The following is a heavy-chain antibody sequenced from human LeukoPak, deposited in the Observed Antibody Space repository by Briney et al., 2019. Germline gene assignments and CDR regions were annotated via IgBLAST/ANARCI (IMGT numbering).Heavy chain of an antibody. CDR2: INPSGGST. Sequence: GASVKVSCTASGYTFTSYYMHWVRQAPGQGLEWMGIINPSGGSTSYAQKFQGRVTMTRDMSTSTVYMELSSLRSEDTAVYYCAKPARTDYADYWGQGTLVTVSS. J-gene: IGHJ4*02. V-gene: IGHV1-46*01. CDR3: AKPARTDYADY. CDR1: GYTFTSYY. D-gene: IGHD1-14*01.